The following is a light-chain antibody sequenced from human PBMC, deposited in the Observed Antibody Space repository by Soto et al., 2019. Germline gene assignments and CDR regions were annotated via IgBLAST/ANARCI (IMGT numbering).Light chain of an antibody. CDR1: SSDVGGYNF. CDR3: CSYAGSYTLEV. Sequence: QSALTQPRSVSGSPGQSVTISCTGTSSDVGGYNFVSWYRQNQGKAPKLLIYDVNKRPSGVPDRFSGSKSGNTASLTISGLRAEDEADYYCCSYAGSYTLEVFGGGTQLTVL. CDR2: DVN. J-gene: IGLJ2*01. V-gene: IGLV2-11*01.